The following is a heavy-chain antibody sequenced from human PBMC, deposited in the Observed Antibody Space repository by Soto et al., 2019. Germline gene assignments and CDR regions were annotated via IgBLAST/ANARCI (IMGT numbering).Heavy chain of an antibody. D-gene: IGHD6-13*01. V-gene: IGHV3-23*01. Sequence: PSETLSLSCAASGFTFSYSAMSWVRQAPGRGLEWVSTISGSGGTPYYADSVKGRFTISRDNSKNSLYLVLNSLRADDTAIYYCAMGLAAAGPLNYWGQGALVTVSS. CDR3: AMGLAAAGPLNY. CDR2: ISGSGGTP. J-gene: IGHJ4*02. CDR1: GFTFSYSA.